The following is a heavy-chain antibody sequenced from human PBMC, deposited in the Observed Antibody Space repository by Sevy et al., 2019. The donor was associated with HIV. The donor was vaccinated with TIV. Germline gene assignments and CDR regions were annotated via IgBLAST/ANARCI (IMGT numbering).Heavy chain of an antibody. CDR2: IKQDGSEK. D-gene: IGHD1-1*01. CDR1: GFTFSSYW. Sequence: GGFLRLSCAASGFTFSSYWMSWVRQAPGKGLEWVANIKQDGSEKYYVDSVKGRFTISRDNAKNSLYLQMNSLRAEDTAVYYCARNNLGNAFYIWGQGTMVTVSS. J-gene: IGHJ3*02. V-gene: IGHV3-7*03. CDR3: ARNNLGNAFYI.